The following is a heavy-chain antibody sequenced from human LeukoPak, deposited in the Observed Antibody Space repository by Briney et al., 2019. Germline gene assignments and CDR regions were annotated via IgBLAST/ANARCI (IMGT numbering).Heavy chain of an antibody. Sequence: PGRSLRLSCAASGFTFSGYGMHWVRQAPGKGLEWVAVISYDGSNKYYADSVKGRFTISRDNSKNTLYLQVNSLRAEDTAVYYCATMPYYFDYWGQGTLVTVSS. CDR1: GFTFSGYG. J-gene: IGHJ4*02. CDR2: ISYDGSNK. V-gene: IGHV3-30*03. CDR3: ATMPYYFDY. D-gene: IGHD2-2*01.